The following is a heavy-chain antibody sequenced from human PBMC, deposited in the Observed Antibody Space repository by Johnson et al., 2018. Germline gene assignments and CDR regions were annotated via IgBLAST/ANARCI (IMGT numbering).Heavy chain of an antibody. CDR1: GFTFGDHA. CDR2: IRSKAYGGTT. J-gene: IGHJ4*02. CDR3: SRVSLVVTARFDY. Sequence: EVQLVESGGGLVKPGRSLRLSCAASGFTFGDHALTWFRQAPGKGLQWIGFIRSKAYGGTTEYAPSVKGRFTIASEDSTSIAYLQINSLNTEDTAVYYCSRVSLVVTARFDYWGQGSLVTVSA. D-gene: IGHD2-21*02. V-gene: IGHV3-49*05.